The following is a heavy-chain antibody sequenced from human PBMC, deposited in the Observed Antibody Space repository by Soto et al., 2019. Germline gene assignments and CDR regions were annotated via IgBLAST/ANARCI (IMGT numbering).Heavy chain of an antibody. CDR3: ASSIGVVVAATPEQDV. J-gene: IGHJ6*02. Sequence: SETLSLTCTVSGGSISSGDYYWSWIRQPPGKGLEWIGYIYYSGSTYYNPSLKSRVTISVDTSKNQFSLKLSSVTAADTAVYYCASSIGVVVAATPEQDVWGQGTTVTVSS. D-gene: IGHD2-15*01. V-gene: IGHV4-30-4*01. CDR1: GGSISSGDYY. CDR2: IYYSGST.